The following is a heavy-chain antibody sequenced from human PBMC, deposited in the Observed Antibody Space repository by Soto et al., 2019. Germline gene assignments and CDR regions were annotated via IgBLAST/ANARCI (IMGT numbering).Heavy chain of an antibody. CDR3: AKTMTTRPSEDSTVLGDLMDH. CDR2: VSNDGRSE. V-gene: IGHV3-30*18. D-gene: IGHD6-6*01. Sequence: QVQLVESGGGAVQPGRSLTLSCAASGFRFSAFGMHWVRQAPGKGLEWVGGVSNDGRSEDYADSVKGRFTISRDNSNNTLALQMNGLRPDDTGLNYWAKTMTTRPSEDSTVLGDLMDHWGRGARVIVSS. J-gene: IGHJ4*02. CDR1: GFRFSAFG.